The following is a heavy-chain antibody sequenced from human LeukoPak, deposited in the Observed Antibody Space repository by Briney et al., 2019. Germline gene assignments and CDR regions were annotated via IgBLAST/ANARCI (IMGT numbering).Heavy chain of an antibody. V-gene: IGHV4-59*07. Sequence: SSDTLSLTCTVSGGSISSYYWSWIRQPPGKGLEWIGYIYYSGSTNYNPSLKSRVTISVDTSKNQFSLKLSSVTAADTAVYYCARADPVAGTVVDYWGQGTLVTVSS. J-gene: IGHJ4*02. D-gene: IGHD6-19*01. CDR3: ARADPVAGTVVDY. CDR1: GGSISSYY. CDR2: IYYSGST.